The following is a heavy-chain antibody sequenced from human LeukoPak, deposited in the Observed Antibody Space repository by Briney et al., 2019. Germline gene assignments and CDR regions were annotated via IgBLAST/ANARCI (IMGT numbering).Heavy chain of an antibody. CDR2: MNPNSGNT. Sequence: GASVKVSCKASGYTFTSYDINWVRQATGQGLEWMGWMNPNSGNTGYAQKFQGRVTMTRNTSISTAYMELSSLRSEDTAVYYCARELHDYSNSYFDYWGQGTLVTVSS. J-gene: IGHJ4*02. CDR1: GYTFTSYD. D-gene: IGHD4-11*01. CDR3: ARELHDYSNSYFDY. V-gene: IGHV1-8*01.